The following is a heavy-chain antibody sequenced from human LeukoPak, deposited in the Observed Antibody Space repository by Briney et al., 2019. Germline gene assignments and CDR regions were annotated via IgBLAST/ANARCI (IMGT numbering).Heavy chain of an antibody. D-gene: IGHD2-2*01. J-gene: IGHJ4*02. Sequence: HPGGSLRLSCAASGFIFSSYGMHWVRQAPGKGLEWVAIIWYDGSNKYYADSVKGRFTISRDNSKNTLYLQMNSLRVEDTAVYYCARDHQYYFDYWGQGTLVTVSS. CDR2: IWYDGSNK. V-gene: IGHV3-33*01. CDR3: ARDHQYYFDY. CDR1: GFIFSSYG.